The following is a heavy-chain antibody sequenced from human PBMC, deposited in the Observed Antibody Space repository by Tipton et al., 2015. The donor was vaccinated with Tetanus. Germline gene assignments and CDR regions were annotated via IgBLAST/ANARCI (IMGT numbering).Heavy chain of an antibody. V-gene: IGHV3-30*18. J-gene: IGHJ3*02. CDR1: GFTFSSYG. CDR3: AKDNYYDSSGYYDLPPDAFDI. CDR2: ISYDGSNK. D-gene: IGHD3-22*01. Sequence: SLRLSCAASGFTFSSYGMHWVRQAPGKGLEWVAVISYDGSNKYYADSVKGRFTISRDNSKNTLYLQMNSLRAEDTAVYYCAKDNYYDSSGYYDLPPDAFDIWGQGTMVTVSS.